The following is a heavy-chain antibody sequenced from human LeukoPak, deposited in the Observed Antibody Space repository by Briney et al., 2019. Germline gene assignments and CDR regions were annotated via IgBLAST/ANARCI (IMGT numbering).Heavy chain of an antibody. D-gene: IGHD3-22*01. Sequence: GGSLRLSCAASGFTFSSYSMNWVRQAPGKGLEWVSSISSSSYIYYADSVKGRFTISRDNAKNSLYLQMNSLRAEDTAVYYCARGGGPGYDSSGYYYTYWGQGTLVTVSS. V-gene: IGHV3-21*01. CDR2: ISSSSYI. J-gene: IGHJ4*02. CDR1: GFTFSSYS. CDR3: ARGGGPGYDSSGYYYTY.